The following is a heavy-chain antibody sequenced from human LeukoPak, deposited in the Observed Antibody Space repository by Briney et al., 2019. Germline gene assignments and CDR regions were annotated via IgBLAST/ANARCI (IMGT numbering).Heavy chain of an antibody. J-gene: IGHJ6*02. V-gene: IGHV3-23*01. D-gene: IGHD3-10*01. Sequence: GALRLSCATSGFTFSTYAMGWVRQAPGKGLEWVSGISGTGGSTYYADTVKGRFTVSRDNSKNTLYLQMNSLRVEDTAVYYCAKDSTDSLWFGELSIGALDVWGQGTTVTVSS. CDR2: ISGTGGST. CDR1: GFTFSTYA. CDR3: AKDSTDSLWFGELSIGALDV.